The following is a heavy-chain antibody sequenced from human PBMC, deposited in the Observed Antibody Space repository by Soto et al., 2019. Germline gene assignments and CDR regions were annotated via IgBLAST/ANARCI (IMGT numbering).Heavy chain of an antibody. D-gene: IGHD2-15*01. CDR2: ISSSASHI. CDR1: GFSFSSYS. CDR3: ARGYTGYCSGGTCYWFDP. J-gene: IGHJ5*02. Sequence: EVQLVESGGGLVKPGGSLRLSCAASGFSFSSYSMNWVRQAPGKGLEWVSSISSSASHINYADSVKGRFTISRDNAKKLLYLQMICLRAEDTAVYYCARGYTGYCSGGTCYWFDPWGQGTLVTVSS. V-gene: IGHV3-21*01.